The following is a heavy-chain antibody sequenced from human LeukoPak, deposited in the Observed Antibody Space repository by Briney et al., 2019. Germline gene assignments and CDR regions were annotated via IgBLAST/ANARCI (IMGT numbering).Heavy chain of an antibody. CDR2: ISSNGGST. V-gene: IGHV3-64D*06. CDR3: ARPLDSSNNYFDY. CDR1: GFTFSSYA. J-gene: IGHJ4*02. Sequence: PGGSLRLSYSASGFTFSSYAMHWVRQAPGKGLEYVSAISSNGGSTYYADSVKGRFTISRDNSKNTLYLQMSSLRAEDTAVYYCARPLDSSNNYFDYWGQGTLVTVSA. D-gene: IGHD6-13*01.